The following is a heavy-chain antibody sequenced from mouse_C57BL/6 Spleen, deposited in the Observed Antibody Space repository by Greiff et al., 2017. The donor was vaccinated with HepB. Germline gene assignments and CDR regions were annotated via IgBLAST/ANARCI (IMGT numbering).Heavy chain of an antibody. Sequence: QVQLQQPGAELVMPGASVKLSCKASGYTFTSYWMHWVKQRPGQGLEWIGEIDPSDSYTKYNQKFKGKSTLTVDKSSSTAYMQLSSLTSAAAAVYGCAIGTTGYYAMDYWGQGTSVTVSS. CDR3: AIGTTGYYAMDY. CDR1: GYTFTSYW. D-gene: IGHD2-1*01. V-gene: IGHV1-69*01. J-gene: IGHJ4*01. CDR2: IDPSDSYT.